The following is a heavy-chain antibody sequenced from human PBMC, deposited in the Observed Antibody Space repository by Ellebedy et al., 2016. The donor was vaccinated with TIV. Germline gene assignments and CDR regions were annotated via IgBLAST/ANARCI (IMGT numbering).Heavy chain of an antibody. Sequence: PGGSLRLSCAASGFTFSNYAMNWVRQAPGKGLEWVSAISGSGGSTYYADSVKGRFTISRDNSKNTLYLQMNSLRAEDTAVYYCAKGSLTMVRGLIDYWGQGTLVTVSS. CDR1: GFTFSNYA. CDR3: AKGSLTMVRGLIDY. V-gene: IGHV3-23*01. D-gene: IGHD3-10*01. J-gene: IGHJ4*02. CDR2: ISGSGGST.